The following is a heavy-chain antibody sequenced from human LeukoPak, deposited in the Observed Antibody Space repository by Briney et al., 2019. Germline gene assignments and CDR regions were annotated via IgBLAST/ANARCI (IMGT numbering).Heavy chain of an antibody. CDR3: AKGSDYDSSGYHFDY. CDR2: IKQDGSEK. J-gene: IGHJ4*02. CDR1: GFTFSSYA. Sequence: GGSLRLSCAASGFTFSSYAMSWVRQAPGKGLEWVANIKQDGSEKYYVDSVKGRFTISRDNAKNSLYLQMNSLRAEDTAVYYCAKGSDYDSSGYHFDYWGQGTLVTVSS. D-gene: IGHD3-22*01. V-gene: IGHV3-7*01.